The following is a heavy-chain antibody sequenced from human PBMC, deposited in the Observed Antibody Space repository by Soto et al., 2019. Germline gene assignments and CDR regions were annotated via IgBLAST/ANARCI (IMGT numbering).Heavy chain of an antibody. J-gene: IGHJ4*02. D-gene: IGHD4-17*01. CDR3: ARGIREVNTVTAVGFDY. Sequence: ASVKVSCKASGYTFTSYDINWVRQATGQGLEWMGWMNPNSGNTGYAQKFQGRVTMTTDESMSTAYMELSSLRSEDTAVYYCARGIREVNTVTAVGFDYWGPGTLVTVSS. V-gene: IGHV1-8*01. CDR1: GYTFTSYD. CDR2: MNPNSGNT.